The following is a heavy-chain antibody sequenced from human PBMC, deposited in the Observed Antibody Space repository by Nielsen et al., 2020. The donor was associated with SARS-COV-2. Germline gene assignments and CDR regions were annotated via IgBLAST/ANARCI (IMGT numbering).Heavy chain of an antibody. D-gene: IGHD3-3*01. J-gene: IGHJ4*02. CDR2: ISWNSGSI. CDR3: AKLLEDYFDY. V-gene: IGHV3-9*01. Sequence: GGSLRLSCAASGFTFDDYAMHWVRQAPGKGLEWVSGISWNSGSIGYADSVKGRFTISRDNAKNSLYLQMNSLRAEDTALYYCAKLLEDYFDYWGQGTLVTVSS. CDR1: GFTFDDYA.